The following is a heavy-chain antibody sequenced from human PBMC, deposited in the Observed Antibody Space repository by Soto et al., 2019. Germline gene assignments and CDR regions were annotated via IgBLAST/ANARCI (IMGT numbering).Heavy chain of an antibody. J-gene: IGHJ5*02. Sequence: PGGSLRLSCAASGFTFSHAWLSWVRQAPGKGLEWVGRIKSRADGGTKDYGAPVRGRFTISRDDSENMLYLQMNSLKTEDTAVSYRTLVKRWAEYSTSGYRFDTCRPGTLFT. D-gene: IGHD6-6*01. CDR3: TLVKRWAEYSTSGYRFDT. V-gene: IGHV3-15*01. CDR2: IKSRADGGTK. CDR1: GFTFSHAW.